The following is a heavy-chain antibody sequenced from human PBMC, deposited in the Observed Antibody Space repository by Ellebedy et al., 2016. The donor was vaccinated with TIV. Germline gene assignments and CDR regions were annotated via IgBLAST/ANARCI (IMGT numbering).Heavy chain of an antibody. CDR3: ARGGVLGAGSPNWFDP. CDR1: GYTFTGYY. Sequence: AASVKVSCKASGYTFTGYYVHWVRQAPGQGLEWMGWINPKSGGTNYAQKFQGWVTMTRDTSISTASMELNRLKSDDTAVYYCARGGVLGAGSPNWFDPWGQGTRVTVSS. V-gene: IGHV1-2*04. CDR2: INPKSGGT. J-gene: IGHJ5*02. D-gene: IGHD6-13*01.